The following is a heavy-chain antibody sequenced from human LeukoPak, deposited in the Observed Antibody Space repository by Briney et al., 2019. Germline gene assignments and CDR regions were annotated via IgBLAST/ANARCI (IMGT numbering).Heavy chain of an antibody. Sequence: GGSLRLSCAAAGFTFSDYYMSWIRQAPGKGLEWVSYISSSGSTIYYADSVKGRFTISRDNAKNSLYLQMNSLRAEDTAVYYCARSPYSSSWSLWGQGTLVTVSS. CDR2: ISSSGSTI. CDR3: ARSPYSSSWSL. V-gene: IGHV3-11*01. D-gene: IGHD6-13*01. CDR1: GFTFSDYY. J-gene: IGHJ4*02.